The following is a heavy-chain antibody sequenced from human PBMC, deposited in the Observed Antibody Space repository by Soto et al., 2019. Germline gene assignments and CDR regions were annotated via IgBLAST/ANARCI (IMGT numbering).Heavy chain of an antibody. V-gene: IGHV3-9*01. J-gene: IGHJ4*02. D-gene: IGHD3-10*01. CDR1: GFTFNGCA. Sequence: EVQLVESGGGLVQPGRSLRLSCVASGFTFNGCAMHWVRQGPGQGLEWVSGIDWNSGDIAYADSVKGRFTISRDNAKNSLYLQLNSLRPDDTALYYCAKGYYTSGSNHFDYWGQGTLVTVSS. CDR3: AKGYYTSGSNHFDY. CDR2: IDWNSGDI.